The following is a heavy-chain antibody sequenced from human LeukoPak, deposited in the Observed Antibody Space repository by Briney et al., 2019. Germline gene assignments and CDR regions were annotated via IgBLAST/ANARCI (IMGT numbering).Heavy chain of an antibody. CDR2: MNPNSGNT. CDR3: ARSSITYYYDSSGYPPDY. V-gene: IGHV1-8*03. D-gene: IGHD3-22*01. J-gene: IGHJ4*02. CDR1: GFTFTSYD. Sequence: ASVKVSCKASGFTFTSYDINWVRQPTGQGLEWMGWMNPNSGNTGYAQKFQGRVTITRNTSISTAYMELRSLRSDDTAVYYCARSSITYYYDSSGYPPDYWGQGTLVTVSS.